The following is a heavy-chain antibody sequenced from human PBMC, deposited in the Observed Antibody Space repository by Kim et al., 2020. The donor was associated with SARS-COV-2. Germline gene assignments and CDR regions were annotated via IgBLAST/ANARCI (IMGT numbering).Heavy chain of an antibody. CDR3: ARGAPYYYGSGSPGDY. V-gene: IGHV4-34*01. J-gene: IGHJ4*02. Sequence: SLKSRVTISVDPSKNQFSLKLSSVTAADTAVYYGARGAPYYYGSGSPGDYWGQGTLVTVSS. D-gene: IGHD3-10*01.